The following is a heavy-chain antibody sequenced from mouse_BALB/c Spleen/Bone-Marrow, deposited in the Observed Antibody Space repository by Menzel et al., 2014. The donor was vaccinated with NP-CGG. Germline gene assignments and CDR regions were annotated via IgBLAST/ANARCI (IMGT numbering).Heavy chain of an antibody. D-gene: IGHD1-2*01. J-gene: IGHJ4*01. CDR2: INPYNDYT. Sequence: VHLQQPGAELGRPGPSVKISCKAFSYTFTNHHINWVKQRPGQGLDWIGYINPYNDYTSYNQKFKGKATLTADKSTSTAYMQLSSLTSEDSAVCYCARGGLRLPYAMDGRGQGTPINVSS. V-gene: IGHV1S45*01. CDR3: ARGGLRLPYAMDG. CDR1: SYTFTNHH.